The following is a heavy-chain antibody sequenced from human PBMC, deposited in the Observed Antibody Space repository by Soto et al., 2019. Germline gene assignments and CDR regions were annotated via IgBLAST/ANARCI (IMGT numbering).Heavy chain of an antibody. CDR2: ISAYNCNT. V-gene: IGHV1-18*01. Sequence: QVQLVQSGAEVKKPGASVKVSCKASGYTFTSYGISWVRQAPGQGLEWMGWISAYNCNTNYAQKLQGRVTMTTDTSTSTAYMELRSRRSDDTAVYYCARTIIGPAARAYWFEPWGQGTLVTVSS. D-gene: IGHD2-2*01. CDR1: GYTFTSYG. J-gene: IGHJ5*02. CDR3: ARTIIGPAARAYWFEP.